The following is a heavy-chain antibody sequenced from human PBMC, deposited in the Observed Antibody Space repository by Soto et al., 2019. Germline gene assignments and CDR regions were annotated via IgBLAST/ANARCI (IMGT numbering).Heavy chain of an antibody. CDR3: ARAKAPLYTSSWYWFEP. D-gene: IGHD6-13*01. J-gene: IGHJ5*02. V-gene: IGHV1-18*01. CDR1: GYSFSFYG. CDR2: INPSDGNR. Sequence: GASVKVSCKASGYSFSFYGINWVRQAPGQGLEWMGWINPSDGNRNFAQKFEDRVTMTTATSTNTVFLELRSLKSDDTAIYYCARAKAPLYTSSWYWFEPWGQGTLVTVSS.